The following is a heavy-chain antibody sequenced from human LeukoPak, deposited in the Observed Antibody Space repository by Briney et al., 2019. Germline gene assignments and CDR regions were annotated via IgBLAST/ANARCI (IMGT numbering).Heavy chain of an antibody. D-gene: IGHD3-10*01. CDR1: GESISGFY. Sequence: SETLSLTCTVSGESISGFYWTWIRQPPGKGLEWIGESNHSGSTNYNPSLKSRVTMSVDTSKNQFSLKLSSVTAADTAVYYCARAFSDGSGSYWFDYWGQGTLVTVSS. CDR3: ARAFSDGSGSYWFDY. V-gene: IGHV4-34*01. J-gene: IGHJ4*02. CDR2: SNHSGST.